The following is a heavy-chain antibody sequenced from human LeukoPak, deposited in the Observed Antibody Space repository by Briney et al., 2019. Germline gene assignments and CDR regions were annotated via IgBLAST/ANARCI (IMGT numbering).Heavy chain of an antibody. D-gene: IGHD2-2*01. V-gene: IGHV3-30*02. J-gene: IGHJ5*02. CDR2: IRYDGSNK. CDR3: AKDLSTADIVVVPAARTDNWFDP. CDR1: GFTFSSYG. Sequence: PGGSLRLSCAASGFTFSSYGMHWVRQAPGKGLEWVAFIRYDGSNKCYADSVKGRFTISRDNSKNTLYLQMNSLRAEDTAVYYCAKDLSTADIVVVPAARTDNWFDPWGQGTLVTVSS.